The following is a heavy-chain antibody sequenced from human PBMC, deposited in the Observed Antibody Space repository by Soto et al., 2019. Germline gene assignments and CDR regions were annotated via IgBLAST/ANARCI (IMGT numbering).Heavy chain of an antibody. CDR1: GFSFSSYS. CDR3: ASSVTTVFSYYYYGVDV. CDR2: ISSSSSTI. D-gene: IGHD4-17*01. Sequence: EVQLVESGGGLVQPGGSLRLSCAASGFSFSSYSMNWVRQAPGKGLEWISYISSSSSTISYTDSVKGRFTISRDNAKNSLYLQMNSLRDEDTAVYYCASSVTTVFSYYYYGVDVWGQGTTVTVSS. V-gene: IGHV3-48*02. J-gene: IGHJ6*02.